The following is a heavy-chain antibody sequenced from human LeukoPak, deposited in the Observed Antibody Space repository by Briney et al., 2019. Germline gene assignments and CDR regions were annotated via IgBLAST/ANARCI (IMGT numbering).Heavy chain of an antibody. CDR3: ARAGGVEMATIDI. CDR2: IYYSGGT. J-gene: IGHJ3*02. V-gene: IGHV4-59*01. Sequence: SETLSLTCTVSGGSISSYYWSWIRQPPGKGLEWIGYIYYSGGTNYNPSLKSRVTISVDTSKNQFSLKLSSVTAADTAVYYCARAGGVEMATIDIWGQGTMVTVSS. D-gene: IGHD5-24*01. CDR1: GGSISSYY.